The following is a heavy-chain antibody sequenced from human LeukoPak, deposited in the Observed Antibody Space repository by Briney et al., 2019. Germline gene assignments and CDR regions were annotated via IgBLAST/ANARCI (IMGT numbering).Heavy chain of an antibody. CDR3: VREQFSHTSNYFDT. CDR2: ISGDGVSS. Sequence: GGSLRLSCAASGFMFGDYAMHWVRQVPGRGLEWVSLISGDGVSSFYTDSVKGRFTISRDNNNNSLSLQMRRLTTEDTAFYYCVREQFSHTSNYFDTWGQGILVTVSS. V-gene: IGHV3-43*02. D-gene: IGHD5-24*01. J-gene: IGHJ4*02. CDR1: GFMFGDYA.